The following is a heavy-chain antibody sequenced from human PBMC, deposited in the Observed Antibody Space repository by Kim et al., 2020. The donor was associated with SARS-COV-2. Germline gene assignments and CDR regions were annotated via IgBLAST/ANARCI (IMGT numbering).Heavy chain of an antibody. CDR1: GFTFSSYA. CDR3: AKDGKDYDFWSGLNGMDV. CDR2: ISGSGGST. V-gene: IGHV3-23*01. Sequence: GGSLRLSCAASGFTFSSYAMSWVRQAPGKGLEWVSAISGSGGSTYYADSVKGRFTISRDNSKNTLYLQMNSLRAEDTAVYYCAKDGKDYDFWSGLNGMDVWGQGTTVTVSS. J-gene: IGHJ6*02. D-gene: IGHD3-3*01.